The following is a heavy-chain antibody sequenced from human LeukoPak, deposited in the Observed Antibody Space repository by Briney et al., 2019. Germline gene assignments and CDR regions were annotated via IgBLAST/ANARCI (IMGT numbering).Heavy chain of an antibody. CDR3: ARRMVGSYLYYFDY. Sequence: SETLSLTCTVSGGSISSYYWSWIRQPPGKGLEWIGYIYTSGSTNYNPSLKSRVTISVDTSKNQFSLKLSSVTAADTAVYYCARRMVGSYLYYFDYWGQGTLVTVSS. CDR2: IYTSGST. J-gene: IGHJ4*02. CDR1: GGSISSYY. V-gene: IGHV4-4*09. D-gene: IGHD1-26*01.